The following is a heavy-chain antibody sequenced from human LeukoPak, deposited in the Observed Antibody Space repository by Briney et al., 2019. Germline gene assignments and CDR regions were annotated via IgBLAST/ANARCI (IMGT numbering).Heavy chain of an antibody. CDR1: GGSISSYY. CDR2: IYYSGST. J-gene: IGHJ6*02. Sequence: SETLSLTCTVSGGSISSYYWSWIRQPPGKGLEWIGYIYYSGSTNYNPSLKSRVTISVDTSKNQFSLKLSSVTAADTAVYYCARQIGYGSGSYYTDYYYGMDVWGQGTTVTVSS. V-gene: IGHV4-59*08. CDR3: ARQIGYGSGSYYTDYYYGMDV. D-gene: IGHD3-10*01.